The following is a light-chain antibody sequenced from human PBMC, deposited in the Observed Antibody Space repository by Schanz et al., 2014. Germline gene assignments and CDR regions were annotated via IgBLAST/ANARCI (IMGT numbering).Light chain of an antibody. Sequence: QSALTQPASVSGSPGESITISCTGTSSDVGNYNLVSWYQQDAGKAPKLIIYEGSKRPSGVSHRFSGSKSGSTASLRISELQAEDESNYYCCSYAGSTSVVFGGGTKLTVL. V-gene: IGLV2-23*01. J-gene: IGLJ2*01. CDR1: SSDVGNYNL. CDR3: CSYAGSTSVV. CDR2: EGS.